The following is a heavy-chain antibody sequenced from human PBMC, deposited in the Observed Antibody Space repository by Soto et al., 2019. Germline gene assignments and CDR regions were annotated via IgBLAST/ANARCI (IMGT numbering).Heavy chain of an antibody. D-gene: IGHD3-10*01. CDR1: GYSINSGYY. CDR3: ARAGDTMVRGVIIMNYYGMDV. Sequence: SETLSLTCVVSGYSINSGYYWGWIRQPPGKGLEWIGNVHHSGITYYNPSLKSRVSISRDTSKNHYSLNLSSVTAADTAVYYCARAGDTMVRGVIIMNYYGMDVWGHGTTVTVSS. CDR2: VHHSGIT. V-gene: IGHV4-38-2*01. J-gene: IGHJ6*02.